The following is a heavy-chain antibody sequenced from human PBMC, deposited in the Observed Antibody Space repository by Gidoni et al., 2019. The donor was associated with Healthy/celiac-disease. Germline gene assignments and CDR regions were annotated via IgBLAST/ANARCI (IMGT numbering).Heavy chain of an antibody. J-gene: IGHJ4*02. CDR1: GFTFSSYG. D-gene: IGHD3-16*01. CDR2: IWYDGSNK. CDR3: ARDGSIMITFGTLDY. V-gene: IGHV3-33*01. Sequence: QVQLVESGGGVVQPGRSLRLSCAASGFTFSSYGMHWVRQAPGKGLEWVAVIWYDGSNKYYADSVKGRFTISRDNSKNTLYLQMNSLRAEDTAVYYCARDGSIMITFGTLDYWGQGTLVTVSS.